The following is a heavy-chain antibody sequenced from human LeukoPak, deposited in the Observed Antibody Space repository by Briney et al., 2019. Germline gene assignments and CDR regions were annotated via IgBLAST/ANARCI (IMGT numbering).Heavy chain of an antibody. CDR2: MNPNSGNT. CDR3: ARDRITMVRGSRDWFDP. V-gene: IGHV1-8*01. D-gene: IGHD3-10*01. J-gene: IGHJ5*02. CDR1: GYTFTSYD. Sequence: GASVKVSCKASGYTFTSYDINWVRQATGQGFEWMGWMNPNSGNTGYAQKFQGRVTMTRNTSISTAYMELSSLRSEDTAVYYCARDRITMVRGSRDWFDPWGQGTLVTVSS.